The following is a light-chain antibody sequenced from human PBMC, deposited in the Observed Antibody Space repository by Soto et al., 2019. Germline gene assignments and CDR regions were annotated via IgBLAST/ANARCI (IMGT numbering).Light chain of an antibody. CDR2: GAS. V-gene: IGKV3-15*01. CDR3: QHYNNWPYT. Sequence: EIVMTQSPATLSVSPGERATLSCLASQSVSSNLAWYQQKPGQAPRLLIYGASTRATDLPGRFSGSGSGTEFTLTISSLQSEDFAVYYCQHYNNWPYTFGQGTKLEIK. CDR1: QSVSSN. J-gene: IGKJ2*01.